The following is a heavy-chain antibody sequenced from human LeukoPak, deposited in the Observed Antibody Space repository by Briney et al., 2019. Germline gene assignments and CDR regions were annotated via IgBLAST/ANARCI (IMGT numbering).Heavy chain of an antibody. Sequence: GGSLRLSCAASGFTFSSYAMHWVRQAPGKGLEWVAVISYDGSNKYYADSVKGRFTISRDNSKNTLYLQMNSLRAEDTAVYYCAREDAPYCISTSCYSEYGMDVWGKGTTVTVSS. CDR1: GFTFSSYA. CDR3: AREDAPYCISTSCYSEYGMDV. J-gene: IGHJ6*04. CDR2: ISYDGSNK. D-gene: IGHD2-2*01. V-gene: IGHV3-30*04.